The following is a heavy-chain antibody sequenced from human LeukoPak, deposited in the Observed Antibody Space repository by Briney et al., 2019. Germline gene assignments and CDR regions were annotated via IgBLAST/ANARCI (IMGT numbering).Heavy chain of an antibody. V-gene: IGHV3-64*01. CDR2: ISSNGGST. J-gene: IGHJ4*02. CDR3: ARDPTGPGDFDY. CDR1: GLTFSSYA. Sequence: GGSLRLSCAASGLTFSSYAMIWVRQAPGKGLLYVSAISSNGGSTSYANSVKGRFTISRDNSKNTLYLQMGSLIAEDMAVYYCARDPTGPGDFDYWGQGTLVTVSS. D-gene: IGHD1-1*01.